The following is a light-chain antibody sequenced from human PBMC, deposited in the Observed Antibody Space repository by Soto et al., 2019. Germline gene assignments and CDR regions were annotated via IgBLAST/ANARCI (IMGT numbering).Light chain of an antibody. J-gene: IGKJ2*01. Sequence: EIVLTQSPGTLSLSPGERATLSCRASQGVSSDSLAWYQQKPGQAPRLLIYGASRRATGIPDRFSGSGSGTDFTLPVSRLEPEDFAVFYCQQYGSSPPTFGQGTKVEIK. CDR1: QGVSSDS. CDR2: GAS. CDR3: QQYGSSPPT. V-gene: IGKV3-20*01.